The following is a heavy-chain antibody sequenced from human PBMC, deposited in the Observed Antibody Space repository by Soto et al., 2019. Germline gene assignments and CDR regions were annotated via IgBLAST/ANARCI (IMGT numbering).Heavy chain of an antibody. CDR2: ISSSSSTI. D-gene: IGHD2-2*01. CDR3: ARDQGGYCSSTSCSSFDP. V-gene: IGHV3-48*01. CDR1: GFTFSSYS. J-gene: IGHJ5*02. Sequence: GGSLRLSCAASGFTFSSYSMNWVRQAPGKGLEWVSYISSSSSTIYYADSVKGRSTISRDNAKNSLYLQMNSLRAEDTAVYYCARDQGGYCSSTSCSSFDPWGQGTLVTVSS.